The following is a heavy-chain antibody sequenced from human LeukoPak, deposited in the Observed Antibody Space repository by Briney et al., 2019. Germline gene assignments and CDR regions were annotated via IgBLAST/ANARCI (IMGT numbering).Heavy chain of an antibody. V-gene: IGHV4-4*07. CDR3: ARATYYYDSSGYNNWFDP. CDR2: IYTSGST. CDR1: GGSISSYY. J-gene: IGHJ5*02. D-gene: IGHD3-22*01. Sequence: SSETLSLTCTVSGGSISSYYWSWIRQPAGKGLEWIGRIYTSGSTNYNPSLKSRVTMSVDTSKNQFSLKLSSVTAADTAVYYCARATYYYDSSGYNNWFDPWGQGTLVTVFS.